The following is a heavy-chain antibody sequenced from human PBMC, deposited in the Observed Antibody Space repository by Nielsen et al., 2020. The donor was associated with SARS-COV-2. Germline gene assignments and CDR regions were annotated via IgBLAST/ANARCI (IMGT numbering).Heavy chain of an antibody. J-gene: IGHJ3*02. CDR1: GFTFSSYA. CDR2: IYSGGSST. CDR3: AKDRSGAFDI. V-gene: IGHV3-23*03. Sequence: GSLRLSCAASGFTFSSYAMSWVRQAPGKGLEWVSVIYSGGSSTYYADSVKGRFTISRDNSKNTLYLQMNSLRAEDTAVYYCAKDRSGAFDIWGQGTMVTVSS.